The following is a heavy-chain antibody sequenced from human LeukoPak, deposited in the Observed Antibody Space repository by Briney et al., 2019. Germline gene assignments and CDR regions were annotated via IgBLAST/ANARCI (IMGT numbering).Heavy chain of an antibody. CDR1: GYTFTSYD. V-gene: IGHV1-8*01. CDR2: MNPNSGNT. J-gene: IGHJ5*02. CDR3: ARGPYSSGWYEFYGFDP. Sequence: ASVKVSCKASGYTFTSYDINWVRQATGQGLEWMGWMNPNSGNTGYAQKFQGRVTMTRNASISTAYMELSSLRSEDTAVYYCARGPYSSGWYEFYGFDPWGQGTLVTVSS. D-gene: IGHD6-19*01.